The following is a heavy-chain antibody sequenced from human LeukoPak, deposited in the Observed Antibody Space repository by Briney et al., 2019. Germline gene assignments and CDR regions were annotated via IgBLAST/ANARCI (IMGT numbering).Heavy chain of an antibody. CDR3: ARDNVGATPFDY. Sequence: GGSLRLSCAASGFTFSSYEVNWVRQAPGKGLEWVSYISTSGSTIYYADSVKGRFTISRDNAKNSLYLQMNSLRAEDTAVYYCARDNVGATPFDYWGQGTLVTVSS. CDR1: GFTFSSYE. V-gene: IGHV3-48*03. CDR2: ISTSGSTI. D-gene: IGHD1-26*01. J-gene: IGHJ4*02.